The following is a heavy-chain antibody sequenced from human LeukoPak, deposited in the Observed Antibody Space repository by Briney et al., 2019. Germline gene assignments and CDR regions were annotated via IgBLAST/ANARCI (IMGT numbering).Heavy chain of an antibody. V-gene: IGHV3-23*01. CDR2: ISGSGGST. Sequence: GGSLRLSCAASGFTFSSYAMSWVHQAPGKGLEWVSSISGSGGSTYYADSVKGRFTISRDNSKNTLYLQMNSLRADETAVYYCASRPGADIGPLDYWGQGTLVTVSS. D-gene: IGHD2-2*01. J-gene: IGHJ4*02. CDR1: GFTFSSYA. CDR3: ASRPGADIGPLDY.